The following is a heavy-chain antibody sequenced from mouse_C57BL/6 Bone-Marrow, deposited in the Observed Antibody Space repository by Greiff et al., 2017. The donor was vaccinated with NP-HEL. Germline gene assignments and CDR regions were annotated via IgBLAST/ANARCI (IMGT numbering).Heavy chain of an antibody. CDR1: GFTFSDYG. J-gene: IGHJ1*03. Sequence: VQLKESGGGLVKPGGSLKLSCAASGFTFSDYGMHWVRQAPEKGLEWVAYISSGSSTIYYADTVKGRFTISRDNAKNTLFLQMTSLRSEDTAMYYCARGDYDYYFDVWGTGTTVTVSS. V-gene: IGHV5-17*01. CDR3: ARGDYDYYFDV. CDR2: ISSGSSTI. D-gene: IGHD2-4*01.